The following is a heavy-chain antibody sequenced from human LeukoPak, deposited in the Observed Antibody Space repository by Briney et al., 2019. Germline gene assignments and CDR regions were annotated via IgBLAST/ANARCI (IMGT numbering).Heavy chain of an antibody. CDR1: GFTFSSYS. Sequence: GGSLRLSCAASGFTFSSYSMNWVRQAPGKGLEWVSSISSSSSYIYYADSVKGRFTISRDNAKNSLYLQMNSLRAEDTAVYYCARDQDDFLTMAMDVWGKGTTVTVSS. V-gene: IGHV3-21*01. CDR3: ARDQDDFLTMAMDV. CDR2: ISSSSSYI. D-gene: IGHD3-9*01. J-gene: IGHJ6*04.